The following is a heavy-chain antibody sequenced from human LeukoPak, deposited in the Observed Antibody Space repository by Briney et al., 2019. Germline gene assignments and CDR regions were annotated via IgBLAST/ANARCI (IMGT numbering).Heavy chain of an antibody. Sequence: GGSLRLSCAASGFTFSSYEMNWVRQAPGKGLEWVSYISSSGDTIYYADSVKGRFTISRDNAKNSLYLQMNSLRAEDTAVYYCARGVQRGYSGYHNFDYWGQGTLVTVSS. CDR2: ISSSGDTI. CDR3: ARGVQRGYSGYHNFDY. J-gene: IGHJ4*02. CDR1: GFTFSSYE. D-gene: IGHD5-12*01. V-gene: IGHV3-48*03.